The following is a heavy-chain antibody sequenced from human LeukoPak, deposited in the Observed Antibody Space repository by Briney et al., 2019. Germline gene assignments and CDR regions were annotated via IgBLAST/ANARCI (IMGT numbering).Heavy chain of an antibody. D-gene: IGHD2-15*01. J-gene: IGHJ5*02. CDR1: GFTFSNYA. V-gene: IGHV3-23*01. CDR2: ISDSGGNT. Sequence: GGSLRLSCAASGFTFSNYAMSWVRQAPGKGLEWVSAISDSGGNTYYADSVKGRFTISRDNSKNTLYLQMSSLRVEDTAVYYCAKDVRGYCSGGRCYGWFDPWGQGTLVTVSS. CDR3: AKDVRGYCSGGRCYGWFDP.